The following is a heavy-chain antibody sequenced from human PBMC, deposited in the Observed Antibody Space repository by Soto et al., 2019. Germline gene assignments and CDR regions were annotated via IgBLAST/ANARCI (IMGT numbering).Heavy chain of an antibody. D-gene: IGHD2-8*02. CDR2: IGTAGDT. V-gene: IGHV3-13*01. CDR1: GFNFISYD. J-gene: IGHJ6*02. CDR3: ARGVLGPGDYYYGMDV. Sequence: EVQLVESGGGLVRPGGSLRLSCAASGFNFISYDIHWVRQATGKGLEWVSGIGTAGDTYYPGAVEGRFIMSRENAANSVYLEMNSRRPGDTAVYDCARGVLGPGDYYYGMDVWCQGTTVTVFS.